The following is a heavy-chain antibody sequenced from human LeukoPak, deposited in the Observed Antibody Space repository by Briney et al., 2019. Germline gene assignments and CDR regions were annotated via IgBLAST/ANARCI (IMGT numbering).Heavy chain of an antibody. V-gene: IGHV1-69*02. Sequence: SVKVSCKASGGTFSSYTISWVRQAPGQGLEWMGRIIPILGIANYAQKFQGRVTITADKSTSTAYMELSSLRSEDTAVYYCALGSYDYVWGSYRYTHYWGQGTLVTVSS. CDR3: ALGSYDYVWGSYRYTHY. J-gene: IGHJ4*02. CDR1: GGTFSSYT. CDR2: IIPILGIA. D-gene: IGHD3-16*02.